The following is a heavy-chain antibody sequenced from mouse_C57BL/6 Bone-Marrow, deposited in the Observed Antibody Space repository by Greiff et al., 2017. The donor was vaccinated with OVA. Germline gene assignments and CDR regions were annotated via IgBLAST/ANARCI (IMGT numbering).Heavy chain of an antibody. CDR1: GYSFTGYF. CDR2: INPYNGDT. J-gene: IGHJ2*01. D-gene: IGHD1-1*01. Sequence: DVQLQESGPELVKPGDSVKISCKASGYSFTGYFMNWVMQSHGKSLEWIGRINPYNGDTFYNQKFKGKATLTVDKSSSTAHMELRSLTSEDSAVYYCARWNYGSSTFDYWGQGTTLTVSS. CDR3: ARWNYGSSTFDY. V-gene: IGHV1-20*01.